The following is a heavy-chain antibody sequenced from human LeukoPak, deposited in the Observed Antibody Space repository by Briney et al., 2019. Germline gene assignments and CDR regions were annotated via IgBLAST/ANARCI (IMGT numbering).Heavy chain of an antibody. D-gene: IGHD3-22*01. Sequence: ASVKVSCKASGYTFTSYAMHWVRQAPGQRLEWMGWINAGNGNTKYSQKFQGRVTITRDTSASTAYMEPSSLRSEDTAVYYCARGGDSSGYYDLDYWGQGTLVTVSS. CDR3: ARGGDSSGYYDLDY. J-gene: IGHJ4*02. CDR2: INAGNGNT. V-gene: IGHV1-3*01. CDR1: GYTFTSYA.